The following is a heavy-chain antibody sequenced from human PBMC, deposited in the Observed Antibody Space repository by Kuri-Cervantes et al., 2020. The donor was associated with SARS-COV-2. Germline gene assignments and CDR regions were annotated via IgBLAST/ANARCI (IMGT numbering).Heavy chain of an antibody. CDR2: ISSSGSTI. V-gene: IGHV3-48*03. CDR1: GFTFSSYE. J-gene: IGHJ4*02. D-gene: IGHD2-15*01. Sequence: GGSLRLSCAASGFTFSSYEMNWVRQAPGKGPEWVSYISSSGSTIYYADSVKGRFTISRDNAKNSLYLQMNSLRAEDTALYHCARGRVVAANWGQGTLVTVSS. CDR3: ARGRVVAAN.